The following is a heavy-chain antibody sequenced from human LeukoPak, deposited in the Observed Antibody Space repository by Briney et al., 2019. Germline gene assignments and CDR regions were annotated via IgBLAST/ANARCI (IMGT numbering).Heavy chain of an antibody. CDR2: IYYSGST. CDR1: GGSISSSSYY. V-gene: IGHV4-39*07. Sequence: SETLSLTCTVSGGSISSSSYYWGWIRQPPGKGLEWIGSIYYSGSTYYNPSLKSRVTISVDTSKNQFSLKLSSVTAADTAVYYCARVIHDSSGYYLFDYWGQGTLVTVSS. CDR3: ARVIHDSSGYYLFDY. J-gene: IGHJ4*02. D-gene: IGHD3-22*01.